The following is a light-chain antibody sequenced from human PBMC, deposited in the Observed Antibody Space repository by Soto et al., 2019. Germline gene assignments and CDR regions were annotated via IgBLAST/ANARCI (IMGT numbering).Light chain of an antibody. CDR3: QQYTSWT. J-gene: IGKJ1*01. Sequence: DIKMTQSPSTLSASVGDRVTITCRASQSISSWLAWYQQKPGKAPKLLIYKASSLESGVPSRFSGSGSGTEFTLTISSLQPDDFATYYCQQYTSWTFGQGTTVAIK. CDR2: KAS. CDR1: QSISSW. V-gene: IGKV1-5*03.